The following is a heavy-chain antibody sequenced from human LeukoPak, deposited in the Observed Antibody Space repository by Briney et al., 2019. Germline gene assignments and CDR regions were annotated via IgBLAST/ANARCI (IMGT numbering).Heavy chain of an antibody. V-gene: IGHV3-21*01. J-gene: IGHJ4*02. Sequence: GGSLRLSCAASGFTFSSYSMNWVRQAPGKGLEWVSSISSSSSYIYYADSVKGRSTISRDNAKNSLYLQMNSLRAEDTAVYYCARTHGAYSSSFGPDWGQGTLVTVSS. CDR3: ARTHGAYSSSFGPD. CDR2: ISSSSSYI. D-gene: IGHD6-6*01. CDR1: GFTFSSYS.